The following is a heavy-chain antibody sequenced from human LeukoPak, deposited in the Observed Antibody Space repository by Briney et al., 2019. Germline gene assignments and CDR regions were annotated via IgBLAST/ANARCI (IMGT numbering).Heavy chain of an antibody. CDR2: ISAYTGNT. J-gene: IGHJ3*02. D-gene: IGHD1-26*01. Sequence: ASVKVSCTASGYTFTSYGISWVRQAPGQGLEWMGWISAYTGNTNYAQKFQGRVTMTKDTSTSTAYMEMRSLRSDDTAVYYCARDGVRWELPSGFDIWGQGTMVTVSS. V-gene: IGHV1-18*01. CDR1: GYTFTSYG. CDR3: ARDGVRWELPSGFDI.